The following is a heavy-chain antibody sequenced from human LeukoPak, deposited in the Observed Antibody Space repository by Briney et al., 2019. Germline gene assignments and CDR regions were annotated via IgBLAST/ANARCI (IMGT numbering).Heavy chain of an antibody. J-gene: IGHJ4*02. CDR2: INPSGGST. CDR3: AMSKRGPYCSSTSCYYEEYFDY. V-gene: IGHV1-46*01. Sequence: ASVKVSCKASGYTFTSYYAHWVRQAPGQGLEWMGIINPSGGSTSYAQKFQGRVTMTRDTSTSTLYMELSSLTSEDTAVYYCAMSKRGPYCSSTSCYYEEYFDYWGQGTLVTVSS. D-gene: IGHD2-2*01. CDR1: GYTFTSYY.